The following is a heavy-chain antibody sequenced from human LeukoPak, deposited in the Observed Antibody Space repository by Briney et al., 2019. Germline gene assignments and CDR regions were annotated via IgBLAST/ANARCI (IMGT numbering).Heavy chain of an antibody. CDR2: IIPIFGTA. Sequence: SSVKVSCKASGGTFSSYAISWVRQAPGQGLEWMGGIIPIFGTANYARKFQGRVTITTDESTSTAYMELSSLRSEDTAVYYCARSPKMVFNLNWFDPWGQGTLVTVSS. D-gene: IGHD2-8*01. CDR1: GGTFSSYA. CDR3: ARSPKMVFNLNWFDP. V-gene: IGHV1-69*05. J-gene: IGHJ5*02.